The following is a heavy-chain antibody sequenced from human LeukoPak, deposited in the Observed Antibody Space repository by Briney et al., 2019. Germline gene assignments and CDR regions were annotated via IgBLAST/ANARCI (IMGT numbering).Heavy chain of an antibody. Sequence: GASVKVSCKASGGTFSSYAISWVRQAPGQGLERMGGFIPIFGPPNYAQRFQGRVTITADKSTSTAYMELSSLRSEDTAVYYCASHTYYDTSGYTFAFDIWGQGTMVTVSS. CDR3: ASHTYYDTSGYTFAFDI. D-gene: IGHD3-22*01. V-gene: IGHV1-69*06. CDR2: FIPIFGPP. CDR1: GGTFSSYA. J-gene: IGHJ3*02.